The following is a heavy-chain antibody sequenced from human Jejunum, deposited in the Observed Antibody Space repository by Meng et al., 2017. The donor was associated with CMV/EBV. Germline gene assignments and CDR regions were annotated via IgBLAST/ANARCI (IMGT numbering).Heavy chain of an antibody. CDR1: GFTFSNYG. CDR2: ISGSAYAT. V-gene: IGHV3-23*01. Sequence: GFTFSNYGMGWVRQAPGKGLEWVSVISGSAYATYYADSVKGRFTISRDNSKNTLYLQMNSLTAEDTAVYYCVKALSVGATSPFDYWGQGTRVTVSS. CDR3: VKALSVGATSPFDY. J-gene: IGHJ4*02. D-gene: IGHD1-26*01.